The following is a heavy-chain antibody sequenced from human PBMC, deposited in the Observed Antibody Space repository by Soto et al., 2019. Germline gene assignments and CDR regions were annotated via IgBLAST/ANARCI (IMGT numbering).Heavy chain of an antibody. D-gene: IGHD6-25*01. V-gene: IGHV5-51*01. Sequence: XESLKVSCKGSGDSCTSYWIGLVLQMPGKGLEWMGIIYPGDSDTRYSPSFQGQVTISADKSISTAYLQWSSLKASDTAMYYCARQRKVAAQGYYYYGMDVWGQGTTVTVSS. CDR3: ARQRKVAAQGYYYYGMDV. J-gene: IGHJ6*02. CDR1: GDSCTSYW. CDR2: IYPGDSDT.